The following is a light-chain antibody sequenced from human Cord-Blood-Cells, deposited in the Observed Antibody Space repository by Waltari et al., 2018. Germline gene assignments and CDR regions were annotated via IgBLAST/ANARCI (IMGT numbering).Light chain of an antibody. CDR3: CSYAGSSTYV. J-gene: IGLJ1*01. V-gene: IGLV2-23*02. CDR1: SSDVGSYNL. Sequence: QSALTQPASVSGSPGQSITISCTGTSSDVGSYNLVSGYQKHQCKAPKLMIYEVSKRSSGVSNRFSGSKSGNTASLTISGLQAEDEADYYCCSYAGSSTYVFGTGTKVTVL. CDR2: EVS.